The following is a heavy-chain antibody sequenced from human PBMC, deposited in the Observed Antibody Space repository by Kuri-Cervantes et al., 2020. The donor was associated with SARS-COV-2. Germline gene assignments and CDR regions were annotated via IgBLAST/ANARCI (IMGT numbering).Heavy chain of an antibody. CDR1: GFTFGCYA. J-gene: IGHJ4*02. CDR2: VRSKTYGVTT. D-gene: IGHD2-21*02. Sequence: GESLKISCTASGFTFGCYAMSWVREAPGKGLEWVGFVRSKTYGVTTEYAESVKGRFTIPIDDSKRIDYLQMNSLKTDDTAVYYCTRGRLQCGGDCYHSALFDYWGQGTLVTVSS. CDR3: TRGRLQCGGDCYHSALFDY. V-gene: IGHV3-49*02.